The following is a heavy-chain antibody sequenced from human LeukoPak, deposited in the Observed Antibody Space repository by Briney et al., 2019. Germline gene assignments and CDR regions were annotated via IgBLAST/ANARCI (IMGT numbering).Heavy chain of an antibody. J-gene: IGHJ4*02. D-gene: IGHD5-24*01. V-gene: IGHV3-21*01. CDR2: IRANGETT. Sequence: GGSLRPSCAASGFSFSSYNMNWVRQTPGKGLEWVSGIRANGETTYYADSVKGRFTISRDNAKNSLYLQMNSLRAEDTAVYYCARGHTSRDGYNFYWGQGTLVTVSS. CDR3: ARGHTSRDGYNFY. CDR1: GFSFSSYN.